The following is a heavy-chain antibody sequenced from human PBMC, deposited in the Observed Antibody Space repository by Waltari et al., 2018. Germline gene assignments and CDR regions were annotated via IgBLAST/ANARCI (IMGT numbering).Heavy chain of an antibody. CDR2: ISHDGSNK. D-gene: IGHD5-12*01. J-gene: IGHJ4*02. CDR1: GFIFGNCN. CDR3: VKYSGFDYFFDY. Sequence: QFQLVESGGGVVQPGRSLRLSCAASGFIFGNCNMHWVRQTPGQGVQWGAAISHDGSNKDYADSVKSRFTVSRDNSNNTLYLQINSLRADDTGIYFCVKYSGFDYFFDYWGQGTLVTVSS. V-gene: IGHV3-30*18.